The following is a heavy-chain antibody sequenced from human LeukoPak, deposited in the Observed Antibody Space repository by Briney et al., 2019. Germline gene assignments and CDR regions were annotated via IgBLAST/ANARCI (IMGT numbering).Heavy chain of an antibody. D-gene: IGHD1-7*01. CDR2: SNPNSGGT. V-gene: IGHV1-2*02. CDR3: TRDPNITGTTDYSYYMDV. Sequence: ASVTVSCMASGYTFTGYYMHWVRQAPGPGLEWLGWSNPNSGGTNYAQKFQGRATMTSDTSIRTAYMQLSRLPSDDTALYYSTRDPNITGTTDYSYYMDVWGKGTTVTVSS. CDR1: GYTFTGYY. J-gene: IGHJ6*03.